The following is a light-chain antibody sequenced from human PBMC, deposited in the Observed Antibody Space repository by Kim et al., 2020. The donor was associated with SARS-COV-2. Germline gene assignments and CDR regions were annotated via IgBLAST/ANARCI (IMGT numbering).Light chain of an antibody. Sequence: QSLPVSCTGSSNDVVAYNLVSWYQQHPGKAPKVIIYEVTKRPSGVSNRFSASKSGNTASLTISGLQAEDEADYYCCSYAGLGTGVFGTGTKVTVL. J-gene: IGLJ1*01. CDR1: SNDVVAYNL. CDR3: CSYAGLGTGV. V-gene: IGLV2-23*02. CDR2: EVT.